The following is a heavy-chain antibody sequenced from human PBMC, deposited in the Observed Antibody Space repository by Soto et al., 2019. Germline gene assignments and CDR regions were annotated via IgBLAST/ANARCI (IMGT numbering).Heavy chain of an antibody. CDR2: ISAYNGNT. CDR1: GYTFTSYG. Sequence: GASVKVSCKASGYTFTSYGISWVRQAPGQGLEWMGWISAYNGNTNYAQKLQGRVTMTTDTSTSTAYMELRSLRSDDTAVYYCARDFYDILTGHPFDYWVQGTLVTVSS. CDR3: ARDFYDILTGHPFDY. V-gene: IGHV1-18*01. J-gene: IGHJ4*02. D-gene: IGHD3-9*01.